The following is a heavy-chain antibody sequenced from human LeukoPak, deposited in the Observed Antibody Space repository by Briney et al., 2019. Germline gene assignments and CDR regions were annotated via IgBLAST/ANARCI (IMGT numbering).Heavy chain of an antibody. CDR1: GGSISSGGYY. CDR2: IYYSGST. D-gene: IGHD6-6*01. CDR3: ARNPRMVRAARGFDY. J-gene: IGHJ4*02. Sequence: SETLSLTCTVSGGSISSGGYYWSWIRQHPGKGLEWIGYIYYSGSTYYNPSLKGRVTISVDTSKNQFSLKLSSVTAADTAVYYCARNPRMVRAARGFDYWGQGTLVTVSS. V-gene: IGHV4-31*03.